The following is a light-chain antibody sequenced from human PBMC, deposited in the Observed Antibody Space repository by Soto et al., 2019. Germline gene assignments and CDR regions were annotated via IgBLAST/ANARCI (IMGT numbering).Light chain of an antibody. J-gene: IGLJ3*02. Sequence: QLVLTQSSSASASLGSSVKLTCTLSSGHSSYIIAWHQQQPGKAPRYLMKLEGSGSYNKGSGAPDRFSGSSSGADRYLTISNLQFEDEADYYCETWASNTRVFGGGTKLTVL. CDR1: SGHSSYI. V-gene: IGLV4-60*02. CDR2: LEGSGSY. CDR3: ETWASNTRV.